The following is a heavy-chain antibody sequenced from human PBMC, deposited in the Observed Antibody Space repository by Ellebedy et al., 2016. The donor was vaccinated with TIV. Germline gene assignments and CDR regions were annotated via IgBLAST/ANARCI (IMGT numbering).Heavy chain of an antibody. CDR3: ARSYVNDAWFDP. Sequence: SETLSLXXAVYGESFSGFYWSWIRQAPGKGLEWIGEIDHGGSANYNPSLKSRVIISLDRSKNQFSLNLNSVTAADTAIYYCARSYVNDAWFDPWGPGILVTVSS. D-gene: IGHD3-10*02. V-gene: IGHV4-34*01. CDR1: GESFSGFY. J-gene: IGHJ5*02. CDR2: IDHGGSA.